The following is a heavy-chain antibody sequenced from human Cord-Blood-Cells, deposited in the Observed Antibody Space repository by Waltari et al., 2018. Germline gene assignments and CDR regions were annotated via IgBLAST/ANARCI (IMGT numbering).Heavy chain of an antibody. J-gene: IGHJ4*02. CDR1: GFPFSSYW. CDR2: INSDGSST. V-gene: IGHV3-74*01. D-gene: IGHD3-10*01. Sequence: EVQLVESGGGLVQPGGSLRLSCAASGFPFSSYWMHWVRQAPGKGLVWVSRINSDGSSTSYADSVKGRFTISRDNAKNTLYLQMNSLRAEDTAVYYCARGGVRKGVIDYWGQGTLVTVSS. CDR3: ARGGVRKGVIDY.